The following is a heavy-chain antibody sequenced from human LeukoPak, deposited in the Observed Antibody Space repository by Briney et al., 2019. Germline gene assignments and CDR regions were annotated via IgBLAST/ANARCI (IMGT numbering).Heavy chain of an antibody. CDR1: GFTFSSYA. V-gene: IGHV3-21*01. CDR3: AREQLAPRVKDAFDI. D-gene: IGHD3-10*01. J-gene: IGHJ3*02. Sequence: PGGSLRLSCAASGFTFSSYAMSWVRQAPGKGLEWVSSISSSSSYIYYADSVKGRFTISRDNAKNSLYLQMNSLKAEDTAVYYCAREQLAPRVKDAFDIWGQGTMVTVSS. CDR2: ISSSSSYI.